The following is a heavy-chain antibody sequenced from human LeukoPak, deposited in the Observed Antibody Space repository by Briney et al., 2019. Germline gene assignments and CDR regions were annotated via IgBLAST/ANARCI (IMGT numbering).Heavy chain of an antibody. CDR3: ASARVPGLTP. CDR1: GFTFSSYE. CDR2: ISSSGSTI. V-gene: IGHV3-48*03. J-gene: IGHJ5*02. D-gene: IGHD4/OR15-4a*01. Sequence: GGSLRLSCAASGFTFSSYEMNWVRQAPGKGLEWVSYISSSGSTIYYADSVKGRFTISRDNAKNSLYLQMNSLRAEDTAVYYRASARVPGLTPWGQGTLVTVSS.